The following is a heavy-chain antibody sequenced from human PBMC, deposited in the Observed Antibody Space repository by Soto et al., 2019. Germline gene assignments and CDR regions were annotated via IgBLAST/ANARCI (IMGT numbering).Heavy chain of an antibody. CDR3: AKSGSYSYFDS. Sequence: VHLLESGGGLVQPGGSLRLSCAASEFAFSSYAMTWVRLAPGKGLEWVSSISPGVGSTYYADSVKGRFTISRDNSKNTLYLQMNSLRADDTALYYCAKSGSYSYFDSWGQGNLVTVSS. V-gene: IGHV3-23*01. D-gene: IGHD1-26*01. CDR2: ISPGVGST. J-gene: IGHJ4*02. CDR1: EFAFSSYA.